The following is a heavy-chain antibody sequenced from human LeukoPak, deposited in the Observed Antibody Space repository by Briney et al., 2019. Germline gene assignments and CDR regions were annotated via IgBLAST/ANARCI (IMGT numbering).Heavy chain of an antibody. D-gene: IGHD6-13*01. CDR3: ARAAGRSWYYFDY. J-gene: IGHJ4*02. CDR2: ISSNGGST. V-gene: IGHV3-64*01. CDR1: GFTFSSYA. Sequence: GGSLRLSCAASGFTFSSYAMHWVRQAPGKGLEYVSAISSNGGSTYYANSVKGRFTISRDNSKNTVYLQMGSLRAEDMAVYYCARAAGRSWYYFDYWGQGTLVTVSS.